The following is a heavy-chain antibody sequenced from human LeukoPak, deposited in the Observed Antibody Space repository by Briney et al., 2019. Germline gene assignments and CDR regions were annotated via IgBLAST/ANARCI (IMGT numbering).Heavy chain of an antibody. J-gene: IGHJ4*02. CDR2: IIPIFGTA. CDR1: GGTFSSYA. CDR3: ARARYYDFWSGYQTPDC. Sequence: VASVKVSCKASGGTFSSYAISWVRQAPGQGLEWMGGIIPIFGTANYAQKFQGRVTITADESTSTAYMELSSLRSEDTAVYYCARARYYDFWSGYQTPDCWGQGTLVTVSS. V-gene: IGHV1-69*13. D-gene: IGHD3-3*01.